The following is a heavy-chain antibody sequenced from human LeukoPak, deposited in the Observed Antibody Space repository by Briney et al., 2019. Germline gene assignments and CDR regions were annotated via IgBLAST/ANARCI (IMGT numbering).Heavy chain of an antibody. V-gene: IGHV3-7*01. CDR2: IKQDGSEK. D-gene: IGHD2-2*01. Sequence: AGGSLRLSCAASGFTFSSCWMSWVRQAPGKGLEWVANIKQDGSEKYYVDSVKGRFTISGDNAKNSLYLQMNSLRAEDTAVYYCAREGPAEDVWGQGTTVTVSS. CDR1: GFTFSSCW. CDR3: AREGPAEDV. J-gene: IGHJ6*02.